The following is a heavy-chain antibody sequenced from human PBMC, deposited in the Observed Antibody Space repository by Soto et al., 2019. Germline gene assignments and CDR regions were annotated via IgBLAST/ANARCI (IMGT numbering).Heavy chain of an antibody. D-gene: IGHD3-22*01. CDR1: GDSFSSNSAA. Sequence: PSQTLSLTCAISGDSFSSNSAAWNWIRQSPSRGLEWLGRTYYRSKWYNDYAVSVKSRITINPDTSKNQFSLQLNSVTPEDTAVYYCARGYYDSSGYYYGDFDYWGQGTLVTVSS. CDR2: TYYRSKWYN. J-gene: IGHJ4*02. V-gene: IGHV6-1*01. CDR3: ARGYYDSSGYYYGDFDY.